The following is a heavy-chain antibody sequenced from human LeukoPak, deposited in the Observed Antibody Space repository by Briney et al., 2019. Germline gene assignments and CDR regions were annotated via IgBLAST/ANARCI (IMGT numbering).Heavy chain of an antibody. Sequence: GRSLRLSCAASGFTFTNYGMHWVRQAPGKRLEWVAIIWHDGNNRYYADSVRGRFTNSRDNSRNTVSLQMNSLRVEDSGLYYCARDSTETPLQYWGQGALVAVSS. V-gene: IGHV3-33*01. CDR2: IWHDGNNR. CDR3: ARDSTETPLQY. J-gene: IGHJ4*02. CDR1: GFTFTNYG. D-gene: IGHD4-17*01.